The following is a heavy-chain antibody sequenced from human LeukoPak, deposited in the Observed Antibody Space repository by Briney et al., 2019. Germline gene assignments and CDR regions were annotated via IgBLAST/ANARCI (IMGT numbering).Heavy chain of an antibody. J-gene: IGHJ4*02. D-gene: IGHD6-13*01. CDR1: GFTFSSYW. CDR2: TNSDGKTT. Sequence: GGSLRLSCAASGFTFSSYWMHWVRQAPGKGLVWVSRTNSDGKTTRYADSAKGRFTISRDNAKNTLYLQMNSLRAEDTAVYYCARGPYSSNWYVDYWGQGTLVTVAS. V-gene: IGHV3-74*01. CDR3: ARGPYSSNWYVDY.